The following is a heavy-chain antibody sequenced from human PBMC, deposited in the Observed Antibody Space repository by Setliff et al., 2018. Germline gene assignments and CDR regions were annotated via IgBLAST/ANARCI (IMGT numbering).Heavy chain of an antibody. CDR1: GGSISPYY. CDR2: IFYSGSA. Sequence: PSETLSLTCSDSGGSISPYYWIWIRQSPGKGLEWIGYIFYSGSARYNPSLESRVTMSVDTSKNQISLKLTSVTAAGTAVYYCARQDRFYDRSVFVEYFQHWGQGALVTVSS. V-gene: IGHV4-59*08. J-gene: IGHJ1*01. CDR3: ARQDRFYDRSVFVEYFQH. D-gene: IGHD3-22*01.